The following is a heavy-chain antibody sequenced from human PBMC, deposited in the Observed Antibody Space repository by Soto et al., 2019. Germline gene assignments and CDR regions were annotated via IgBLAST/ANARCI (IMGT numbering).Heavy chain of an antibody. D-gene: IGHD3-22*01. V-gene: IGHV3-23*01. CDR1: GFTFNNYV. J-gene: IGHJ4*02. CDR3: ARRTYDSSGYAFDH. CDR2: VSGSGDST. Sequence: EVQLLESGGGLVQPGGSLRLSCAASGFTFNNYVMTWVRQAPGKGLDCVSAVSGSGDSTSYADSVKGRFTISRDNSKNTLDLQINSLRAEDTAIYYCARRTYDSSGYAFDHWGQGTLVTVSS.